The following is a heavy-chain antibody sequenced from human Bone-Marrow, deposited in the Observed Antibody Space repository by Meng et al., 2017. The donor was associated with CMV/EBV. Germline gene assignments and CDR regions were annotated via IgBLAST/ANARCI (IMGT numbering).Heavy chain of an antibody. Sequence: ASVKVSCKASGYTFTSYGISWVRQAPGQGLEWMGWISAYNGNTNYAQKLQGRVTMTTDTSTSTAYMELRSLRSDDTAVYYCASSAQRYGGNTFDSWGQGTLVTVSS. V-gene: IGHV1-18*01. CDR3: ASSAQRYGGNTFDS. D-gene: IGHD4-23*01. J-gene: IGHJ4*02. CDR1: GYTFTSYG. CDR2: ISAYNGNT.